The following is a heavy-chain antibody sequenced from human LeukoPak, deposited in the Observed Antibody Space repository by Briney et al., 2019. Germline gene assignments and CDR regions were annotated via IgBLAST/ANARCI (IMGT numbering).Heavy chain of an antibody. D-gene: IGHD1-26*01. V-gene: IGHV3-74*01. CDR3: ARGTSGGYFDY. CDR2: INSDGLST. J-gene: IGHJ4*02. CDR1: GFTFSSFW. Sequence: PGESLRLSCAASGFTFSSFWIHWVRQVPGRGLVWVSRINSDGLSTSYADSVKGRFTISRDNAKNTLYLQMNSLRAEDTAVYYCARGTSGGYFDYWGQGTLVTVSS.